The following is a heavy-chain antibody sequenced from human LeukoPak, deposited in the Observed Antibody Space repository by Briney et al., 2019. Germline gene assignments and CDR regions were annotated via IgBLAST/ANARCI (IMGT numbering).Heavy chain of an antibody. J-gene: IGHJ4*02. CDR2: IWYDGINK. CDR1: GFTFSSYG. V-gene: IGHV3-33*01. Sequence: GGSLRLSCAASGFTFSSYGMHWVRQAPGKGLEGVAVIWYDGINKYYADSVKGRFTISRDNSKSTLYLQMNSLRAEDTAIYYCAREGYYGSGSPPSLYFDYWGQGTLVTVSS. CDR3: AREGYYGSGSPPSLYFDY. D-gene: IGHD3-10*01.